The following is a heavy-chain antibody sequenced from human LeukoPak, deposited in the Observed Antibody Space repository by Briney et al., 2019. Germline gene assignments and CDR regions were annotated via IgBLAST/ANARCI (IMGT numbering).Heavy chain of an antibody. Sequence: PGGSLRLSCAASGFTFSNYDIHWVRQAPGKGLEWVAVIWYDGSSKYYADTVKGRFTISRDNSKNTLYLQMNSLRAEDTAVYYCARRGYGGNPLTNYFDYWGQGNLVTVSS. J-gene: IGHJ4*02. V-gene: IGHV3-33*01. CDR1: GFTFSNYD. D-gene: IGHD4-23*01. CDR3: ARRGYGGNPLTNYFDY. CDR2: IWYDGSSK.